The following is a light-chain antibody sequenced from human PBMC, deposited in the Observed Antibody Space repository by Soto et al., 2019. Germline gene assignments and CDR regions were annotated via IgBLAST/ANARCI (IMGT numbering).Light chain of an antibody. CDR3: SSYTSSGTVL. J-gene: IGLJ2*01. Sequence: QSVLTQPASVSGSPGQAITISCTGTSSDVGGYNYVSWYQQHPGKAPKLMIYDVSNRPSGVYNRFSGSKSGNTASLTIAGLQAEDEADYYCSSYTSSGTVLFGGGTKLTVL. V-gene: IGLV2-14*01. CDR1: SSDVGGYNY. CDR2: DVS.